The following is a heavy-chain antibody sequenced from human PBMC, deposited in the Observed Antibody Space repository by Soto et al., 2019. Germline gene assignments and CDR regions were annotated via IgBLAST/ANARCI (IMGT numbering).Heavy chain of an antibody. CDR2: IYYSGRT. CDR3: AIVSFSSSSSWFYP. D-gene: IGHD6-6*01. CDR1: GGSISSGGYY. J-gene: IGHJ5*02. Sequence: PSETLSLTCTGSGGSISSGGYYWSWIRQHPGKGLEWIGYIYYSGRTYYNPSLHSRVSIAVDTAENQFSLKLTSVTAADTSVYYCAIVSFSSSSSWFYPSGRGTFVT. V-gene: IGHV4-31*03.